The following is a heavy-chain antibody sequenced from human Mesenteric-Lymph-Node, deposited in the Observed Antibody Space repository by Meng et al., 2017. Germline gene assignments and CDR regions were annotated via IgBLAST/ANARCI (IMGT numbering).Heavy chain of an antibody. CDR2: ISGSGGGT. Sequence: EVQLLEPGGGLVQPGGSLRLSCAAFGFTFRTYGMSWVRQSPGKGLEWVSGISGSGGGTYYGDSVKGRFTISRDNSKNTLYLQMSSLRAEDTAIYYCAKGDSGWYQEYNWFDYWGQGTLVTVSS. D-gene: IGHD6-19*01. CDR3: AKGDSGWYQEYNWFDY. V-gene: IGHV3-23*01. CDR1: GFTFRTYG. J-gene: IGHJ5*01.